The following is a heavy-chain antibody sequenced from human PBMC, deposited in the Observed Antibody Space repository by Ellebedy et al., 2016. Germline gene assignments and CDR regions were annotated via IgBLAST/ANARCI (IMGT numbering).Heavy chain of an antibody. CDR2: INPNSGGT. J-gene: IGHJ4*02. CDR1: GYTFTSYY. D-gene: IGHD2-2*01. V-gene: IGHV1-2*02. CDR3: ARNSPVVPAAIDY. Sequence: ASVKVSXXASGYTFTSYYMHWVRQAPGQGLEWMGWINPNSGGTNYAQKFQGRVTMTRDTSISTAYMELRSLRSDDTAVYYCARNSPVVPAAIDYWGQGTLVTVSS.